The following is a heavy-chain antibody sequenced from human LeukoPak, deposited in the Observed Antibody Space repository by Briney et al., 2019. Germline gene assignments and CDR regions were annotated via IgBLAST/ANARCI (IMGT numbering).Heavy chain of an antibody. CDR3: ARDRGPWGITYYGMDV. V-gene: IGHV4-59*01. J-gene: IGHJ6*02. CDR1: GGSISSYY. Sequence: SETLSLTCTVSGGSISSYYWSWIRQPPGKGLEWIGYIYYSGSTSYNPSLKSRVTISVDTSKNQFSLKLSSVTAADTAVYYCARDRGPWGITYYGMDVWGQGTTVTVSS. D-gene: IGHD3-16*01. CDR2: IYYSGST.